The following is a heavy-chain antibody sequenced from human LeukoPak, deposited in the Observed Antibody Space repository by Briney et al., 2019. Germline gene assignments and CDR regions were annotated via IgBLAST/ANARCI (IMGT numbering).Heavy chain of an antibody. CDR2: INAGNGNT. CDR3: ASHQPGQQLMKYAFDI. D-gene: IGHD6-13*01. Sequence: GASVKVSCKASGYTFTSYAMHWVRQAPGQRLEWMGWINAGNGNTKYSQKFQGRVTITRDTSASTAYMELSSLRSEDTAVYYCASHQPGQQLMKYAFDIWGQGTMVTVSS. J-gene: IGHJ3*02. CDR1: GYTFTSYA. V-gene: IGHV1-3*01.